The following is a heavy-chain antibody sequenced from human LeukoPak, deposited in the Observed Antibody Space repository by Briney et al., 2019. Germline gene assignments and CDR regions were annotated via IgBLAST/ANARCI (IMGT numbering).Heavy chain of an antibody. Sequence: GGSLRLSCSASGFTFSTYNMNWVRQAPGKGLEWVSSLTTSSSSIYYADSVKGRFTISRDNAKNSLYLQMNSLRAEDTAVYYCAKDDYVWGSYRYTRGYYFDYWGQGTLVTVSS. J-gene: IGHJ4*02. CDR2: LTTSSSSI. V-gene: IGHV3-21*01. CDR3: AKDDYVWGSYRYTRGYYFDY. D-gene: IGHD3-16*02. CDR1: GFTFSTYN.